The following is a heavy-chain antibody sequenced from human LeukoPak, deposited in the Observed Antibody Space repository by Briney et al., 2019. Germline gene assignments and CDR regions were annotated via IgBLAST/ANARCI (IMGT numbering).Heavy chain of an antibody. CDR1: GFIFTNYW. J-gene: IGHJ4*02. V-gene: IGHV3-7*01. Sequence: GGSLRLSCAASGFIFTNYWMSWVRQAPGKGLEWVANIKQDGSEKYYVDSVKGRFTISRDNAKNSLYLQMNSLRAEDTAVYYCARDPAPWSGYYDDYWGQGTLVTVSS. CDR3: ARDPAPWSGYYDDY. D-gene: IGHD3-3*01. CDR2: IKQDGSEK.